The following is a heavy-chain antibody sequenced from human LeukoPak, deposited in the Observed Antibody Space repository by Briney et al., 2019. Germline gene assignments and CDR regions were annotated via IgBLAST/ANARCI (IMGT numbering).Heavy chain of an antibody. CDR2: INQYGSEK. CDR1: GFTFSSYW. D-gene: IGHD3-16*01. V-gene: IGHV3-7*04. Sequence: PGGSLRLSCAASGFTFSSYWMTWVRQAPGKGLEWVANINQYGSEKYYVDSVKGRFTISRDNAQNSLYLQMNSLRAEDTVVYYCARVRLGALDYWGQGTLVTVSS. CDR3: ARVRLGALDY. J-gene: IGHJ4*02.